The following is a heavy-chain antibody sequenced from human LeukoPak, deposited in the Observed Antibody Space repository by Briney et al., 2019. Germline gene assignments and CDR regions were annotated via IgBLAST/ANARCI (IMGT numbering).Heavy chain of an antibody. CDR3: AKREDIVVVPAAILPSPIDY. J-gene: IGHJ4*02. D-gene: IGHD2-2*01. CDR2: ISGSGGST. V-gene: IGHV3-23*01. Sequence: GGSLRLSCAASGFTFSSYAMSWVRQAPGKGLEWVSAISGSGGSTYYADSVKGRFTISRDNSKNTLYLQMNSLRAEDTAVYYCAKREDIVVVPAAILPSPIDYWGQGTLVTVSS. CDR1: GFTFSSYA.